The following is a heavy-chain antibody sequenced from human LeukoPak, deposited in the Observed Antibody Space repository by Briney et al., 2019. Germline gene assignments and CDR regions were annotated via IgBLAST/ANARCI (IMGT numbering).Heavy chain of an antibody. D-gene: IGHD5-18*01. V-gene: IGHV3-33*01. J-gene: IGHJ4*02. CDR3: ARDPGRGYTYGYGFDY. Sequence: SLLLSCAASRFTFSNYGMHWVRQAPGKGLEWVAVIWYDGSNKHYADSVKGRFTISRDNSKNTLYLQINSLRAEDTAVYYCARDPGRGYTYGYGFDYWGQGTLDSLSS. CDR1: RFTFSNYG. CDR2: IWYDGSNK.